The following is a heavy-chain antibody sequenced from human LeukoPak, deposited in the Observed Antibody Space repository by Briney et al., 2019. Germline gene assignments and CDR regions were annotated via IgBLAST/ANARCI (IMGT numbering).Heavy chain of an antibody. CDR2: IIPIFGTA. Sequence: GASVKVSCKASGGTFSSYAISWVRQAPGQGLEWMGRIIPIFGTANCAQKFQGRVTITTDESTSTAYMELSSLRSEDTAVYYCARDRASSSWYAQFGYWGQGTLVTVSS. J-gene: IGHJ4*02. D-gene: IGHD6-13*01. V-gene: IGHV1-69*05. CDR1: GGTFSSYA. CDR3: ARDRASSSWYAQFGY.